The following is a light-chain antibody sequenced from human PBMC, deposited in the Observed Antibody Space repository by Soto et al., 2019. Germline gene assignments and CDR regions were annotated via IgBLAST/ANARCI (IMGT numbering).Light chain of an antibody. CDR1: SSDVGNYNL. CDR2: EVS. J-gene: IGLJ1*01. CDR3: CSSAGSSTPLI. V-gene: IGLV2-23*02. Sequence: QSVLTQPASVSGSPGQSITISCTGTSSDVGNYNLVSWYQQHPGKAPKLMIYEVSKRPSGVSNRFSGSKSGNTASLTISGLQADDEADYYCCSSAGSSTPLIFGTGTKLTVL.